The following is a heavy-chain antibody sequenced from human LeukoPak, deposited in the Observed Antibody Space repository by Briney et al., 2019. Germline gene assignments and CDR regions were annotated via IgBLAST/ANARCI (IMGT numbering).Heavy chain of an antibody. CDR2: ISWNSGSI. CDR1: GFTFDDYA. V-gene: IGHV3-9*01. CDR3: AKGNSYYYGSGSYHYFDY. Sequence: GGSLRLSCAASGFTFDDYAMHWVRQAPGKGLEWVSGISWNSGSIGYADSVKGQFTISRDNAKNSLYLQMNSLRAEDTALYYCAKGNSYYYGSGSYHYFDYWGQGTLVTVSS. D-gene: IGHD3-10*01. J-gene: IGHJ4*02.